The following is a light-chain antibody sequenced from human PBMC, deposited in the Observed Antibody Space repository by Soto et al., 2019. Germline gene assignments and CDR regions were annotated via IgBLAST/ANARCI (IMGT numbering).Light chain of an antibody. CDR2: GNS. J-gene: IGLJ2*01. CDR1: SSNIGAGYD. V-gene: IGLV1-40*01. Sequence: QSVLTQPPSVSGAPGQRVTISCTESSSNIGAGYDVHWYQQLPGTAPKLLIYGNSNRPSGVPDRFSGSKSGTSASLAITGLQAEDEADYYCQSYASSLSGRVVFGGGTKLTVL. CDR3: QSYASSLSGRVV.